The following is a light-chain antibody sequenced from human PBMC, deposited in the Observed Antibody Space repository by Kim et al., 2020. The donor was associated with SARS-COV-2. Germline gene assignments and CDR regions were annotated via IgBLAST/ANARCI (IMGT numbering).Light chain of an antibody. J-gene: IGKJ4*01. CDR3: LQTLQILFT. CDR2: LGS. CDR1: QSLQHTNGYND. V-gene: IGKV2-28*01. Sequence: PASISCRSSQSLQHTNGYNDLHWYLQKPGQFPQLLVYLGSNRASGVPDRFSGSGSGTNFTLKINRVEAEDVGVYYCLQTLQILFTFGGGTKVDIK.